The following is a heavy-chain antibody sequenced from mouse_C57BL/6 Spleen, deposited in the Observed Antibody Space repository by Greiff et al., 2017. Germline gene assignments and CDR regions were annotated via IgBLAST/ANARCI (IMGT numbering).Heavy chain of an antibody. Sequence: EVQLQESGGGLVQPGGSLKLSCAASGFTFSDYYMYWVRQTPEKRLEWVAYISNGGGSTYYPDTVKGRFTISRDNAKNTLYLQMSRLKSEDTAMYYCARHGDYGNPFAYWGQGTLVTVSA. CDR3: ARHGDYGNPFAY. D-gene: IGHD2-1*01. CDR1: GFTFSDYY. J-gene: IGHJ3*01. CDR2: ISNGGGST. V-gene: IGHV5-12*01.